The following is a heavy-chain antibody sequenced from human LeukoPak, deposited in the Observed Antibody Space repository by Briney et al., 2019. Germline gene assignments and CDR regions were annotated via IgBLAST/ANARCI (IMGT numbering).Heavy chain of an antibody. Sequence: GESLKISCKGAGYSFTSYWIGWVRQMPGKGLEWMGIIYPGDSDTRYSPSFQGQVTISADKSISTAYLQWSSLKASDTAMYYCARLKWYYDSSGYVTFWYFDYWGQGTLVTVSS. D-gene: IGHD3-22*01. CDR3: ARLKWYYDSSGYVTFWYFDY. CDR2: IYPGDSDT. V-gene: IGHV5-51*01. CDR1: GYSFTSYW. J-gene: IGHJ4*02.